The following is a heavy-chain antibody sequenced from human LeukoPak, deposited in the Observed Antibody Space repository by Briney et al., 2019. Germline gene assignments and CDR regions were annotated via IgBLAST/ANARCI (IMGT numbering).Heavy chain of an antibody. J-gene: IGHJ4*02. Sequence: SETLSLTCTVSGGSISSGDYYWSWIRQPPGKGLEWIGYTYYSGSTYYNPSLKSRVTISVDTSKNQFSLKLSSVTAADTAVYYCARYTDSSGYYYDYWGQGTLVTASS. V-gene: IGHV4-30-4*01. CDR1: GGSISSGDYY. CDR3: ARYTDSSGYYYDY. CDR2: TYYSGST. D-gene: IGHD3-22*01.